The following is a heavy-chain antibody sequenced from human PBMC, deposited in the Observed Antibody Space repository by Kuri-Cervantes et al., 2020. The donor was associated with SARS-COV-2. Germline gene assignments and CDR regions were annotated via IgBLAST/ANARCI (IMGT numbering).Heavy chain of an antibody. CDR1: GGSITNNHYF. CDR3: ARQRYLYDLWNGLYRHGLDV. V-gene: IGHV4-39*01. J-gene: IGHJ6*02. Sequence: SETLSLTCTVSGGSITNNHYFWGWIRQPPGKGLEWIANIYYAGNTYYNASLKSRVNISVDTSKNQFSLTVTSVTAADTATYYCARQRYLYDLWNGLYRHGLDVWSQGTTVTVSS. D-gene: IGHD3/OR15-3a*01. CDR2: IYYAGNT.